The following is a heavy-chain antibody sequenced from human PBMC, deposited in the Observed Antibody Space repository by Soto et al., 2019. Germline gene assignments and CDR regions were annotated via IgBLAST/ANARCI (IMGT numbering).Heavy chain of an antibody. J-gene: IGHJ5*02. V-gene: IGHV3-48*01. D-gene: IGHD6-13*01. Sequence: ESGGGLVQPGGSLRLSCAASGFTFSSYSMNWVRQAPGKGLEWVSYISSSSSTIYYADSVKGRFTISRDNAKNSLYLQMNSRRAEDTAVYYCARHPERIAQIGWFDPWGQGTLVTVSS. CDR1: GFTFSSYS. CDR2: ISSSSSTI. CDR3: ARHPERIAQIGWFDP.